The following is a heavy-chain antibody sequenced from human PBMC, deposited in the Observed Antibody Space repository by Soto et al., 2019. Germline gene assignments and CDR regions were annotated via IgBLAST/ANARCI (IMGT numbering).Heavy chain of an antibody. CDR3: ASLGDRIY. Sequence: EVPLVEAGGGLVQPGGSLTLSCAASGFTFTTYDMHWVRQRTGEGLEWVSAAGHAGDTYYADSVRARFTISRDNAMQSFSLQMIGLRVGDKAMYYGASLGDRIYWCQGSLVTVSS. V-gene: IGHV3-13*04. J-gene: IGHJ4*02. D-gene: IGHD3-16*01. CDR1: GFTFTTYD. CDR2: AGHAGDT.